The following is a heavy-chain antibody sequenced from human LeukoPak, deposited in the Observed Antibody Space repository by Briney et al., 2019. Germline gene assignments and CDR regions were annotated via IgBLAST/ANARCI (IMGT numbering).Heavy chain of an antibody. Sequence: SETLSLTCTVSGDSISSYYWSWIRQPPGKGLEWIGYIYHTEDTNSNPSLKSRVTISIDTSKNQFSLKLSSVTAADTAVYYCAKHSFARPFDYWGQGSLVTVSS. CDR1: GDSISSYY. V-gene: IGHV4-59*08. CDR2: IYHTEDT. J-gene: IGHJ4*02. D-gene: IGHD6-6*01. CDR3: AKHSFARPFDY.